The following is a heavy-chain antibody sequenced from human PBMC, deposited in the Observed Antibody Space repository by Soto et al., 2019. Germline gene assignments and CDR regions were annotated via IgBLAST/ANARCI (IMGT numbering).Heavy chain of an antibody. Sequence: PGGSLRLSCAASGLTFSSYSMHWVRRAPGKGLEWVSFISSDKTTIYYADSVKGRFTISRDNAKNSLYLQLNSLRVEDTAVYYCAADLAWNPHWGQGTRVTVSS. CDR1: GLTFSSYS. V-gene: IGHV3-48*01. D-gene: IGHD1-1*01. CDR2: ISSDKTTI. J-gene: IGHJ4*02. CDR3: AADLAWNPH.